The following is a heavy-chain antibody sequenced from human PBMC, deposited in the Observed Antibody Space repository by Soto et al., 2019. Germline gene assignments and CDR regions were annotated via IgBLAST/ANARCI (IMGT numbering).Heavy chain of an antibody. V-gene: IGHV5-51*01. D-gene: IGHD6-13*01. CDR2: IYPGDSDT. CDR1: GYSFTSYW. Sequence: GESLKISCKGSGYSFTSYWIGWVRQMPVKGLEWMGIIYPGDSDTRYSPSFQGQVTISADKSISTAYLQWSSLKASDTAMYYCASTSIAAAGNDYNWFDPWGQGTLVTVSS. CDR3: ASTSIAAAGNDYNWFDP. J-gene: IGHJ5*02.